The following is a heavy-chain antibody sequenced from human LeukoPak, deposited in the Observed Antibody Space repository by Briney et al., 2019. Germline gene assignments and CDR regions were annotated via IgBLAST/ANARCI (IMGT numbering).Heavy chain of an antibody. V-gene: IGHV1-18*01. CDR2: ISAYNGNT. J-gene: IGHJ4*02. CDR1: GYTFTSYG. D-gene: IGHD3-22*01. Sequence: ASVKVSCKASGYTFTSYGISWVRQAPGQGLEWMGWISAYNGNTNYAQKLQGRVTMTTDTSTSTAYMELRSLRSDDTAVYYCAREDRHDSSGYPSYWGQGTLVTVSS. CDR3: AREDRHDSSGYPSY.